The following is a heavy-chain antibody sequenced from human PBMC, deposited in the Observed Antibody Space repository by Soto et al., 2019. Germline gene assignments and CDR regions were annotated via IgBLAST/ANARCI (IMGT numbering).Heavy chain of an antibody. CDR3: ARDRGGSYYRDY. D-gene: IGHD1-26*01. Sequence: QVQLRESGPGLVKPSQTLSLTCTVSDGSISSSDHYWTWIRQPPGKGLEWIGYIYYSGSTYYNPSLQRRVTMSVDTSKNQFSLKLSSVTAADTAMYYCARDRGGSYYRDYWGQGILVTVSS. CDR1: DGSISSSDHY. J-gene: IGHJ4*02. V-gene: IGHV4-30-4*01. CDR2: IYYSGST.